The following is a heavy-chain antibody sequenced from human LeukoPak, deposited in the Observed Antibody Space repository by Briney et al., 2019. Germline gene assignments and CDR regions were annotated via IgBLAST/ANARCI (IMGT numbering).Heavy chain of an antibody. D-gene: IGHD2-21*01. CDR2: INPNSGGT. CDR1: GYSFADYY. Sequence: ASVKVSCKASGYSFADYYMHWVRQAPGQGLEWMGWINPNSGGTNSAQKFQGRVTMTRDTSITTVYMEVSWLTSDDTAIYYCARADRLHGGPYLIGPWGQGTLVTVSS. CDR3: ARADRLHGGPYLIGP. V-gene: IGHV1-2*02. J-gene: IGHJ5*02.